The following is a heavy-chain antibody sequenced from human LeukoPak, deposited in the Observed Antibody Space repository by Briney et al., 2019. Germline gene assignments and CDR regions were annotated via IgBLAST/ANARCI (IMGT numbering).Heavy chain of an antibody. CDR3: ARVPDYGGIDC. Sequence: SQTLSLTCTVSGGSISSGDYYWSWIRQPPGKGLEWIGYIYYSGSTYYNPSLKSRVTISVDASKNQFSLKLSSVTAADTAVYYCARVPDYGGIDCWGQGTLVTVSS. CDR1: GGSISSGDYY. J-gene: IGHJ4*02. CDR2: IYYSGST. V-gene: IGHV4-30-4*01. D-gene: IGHD4-23*01.